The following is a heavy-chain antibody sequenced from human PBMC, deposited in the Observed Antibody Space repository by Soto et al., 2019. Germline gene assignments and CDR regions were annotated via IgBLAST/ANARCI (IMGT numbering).Heavy chain of an antibody. CDR3: AKLSCTSSTCYFPGWFDP. CDR1: GYSISSGCY. V-gene: IGHV4-38-2*02. J-gene: IGHJ5*02. D-gene: IGHD2-2*01. Sequence: SETLFLTCTVSGYSISSGCYWGWIRQPPGKRLEWIGSMYPTGSTYYNPSLKSRVTISVDTTKNQFSLQLKSMTAADTAVYYCAKLSCTSSTCYFPGWFDPWGQGTLVTVSS. CDR2: MYPTGST.